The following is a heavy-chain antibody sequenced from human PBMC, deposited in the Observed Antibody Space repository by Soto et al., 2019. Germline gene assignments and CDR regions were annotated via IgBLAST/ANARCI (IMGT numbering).Heavy chain of an antibody. CDR1: GYPFSRFG. J-gene: IGHJ5*02. CDR3: ARDQGFRVVINSNWFDP. V-gene: IGHV1-18*01. CDR2: ISAYNGNT. Sequence: GSVKVCSKSSGYPFSRFGMMSVRQAPGQGLEWMGWISAYNGNTNSAEKLRGRLTMTTDASTTTAYMELRSLRSDDTAIYYCARDQGFRVVINSNWFDPWGQGTLVTVSS. D-gene: IGHD2-21*01.